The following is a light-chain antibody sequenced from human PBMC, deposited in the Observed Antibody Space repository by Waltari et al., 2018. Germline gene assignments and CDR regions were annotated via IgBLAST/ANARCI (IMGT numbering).Light chain of an antibody. CDR2: AAS. V-gene: IGKV1-6*01. CDR1: QTIYNN. Sequence: IQMTQSPSALSASVGDRVTLSCRASQTIYNNLAWYQQKPGKAPKLLIYAASTLQSGNPSRFSGSGSGKDFTLTINSLQPEDSAVYYCQHYYDNPLTFGGGTKVEIK. CDR3: QHYYDNPLT. J-gene: IGKJ4*01.